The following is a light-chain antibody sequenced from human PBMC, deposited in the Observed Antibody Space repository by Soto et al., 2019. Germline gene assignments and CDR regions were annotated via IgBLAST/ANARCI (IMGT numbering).Light chain of an antibody. CDR1: QSISSW. Sequence: IQMTQSPSTLSASVLDRVTITCRASQSISSWLAWYQQKPGKAPKLLIYAASSLQSGVPSRFSGSGSGTEFTLTISSLQTDDSATYYCQQYNSYRAFGQGTKVDIK. J-gene: IGKJ1*01. V-gene: IGKV1-5*01. CDR2: AAS. CDR3: QQYNSYRA.